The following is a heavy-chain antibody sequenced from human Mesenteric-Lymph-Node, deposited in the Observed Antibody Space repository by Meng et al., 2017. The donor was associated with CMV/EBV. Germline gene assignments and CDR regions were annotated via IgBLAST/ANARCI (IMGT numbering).Heavy chain of an antibody. D-gene: IGHD3-3*01. J-gene: IGHJ4*02. Sequence: GESLKISCAASGFTFSSYDMHWVRQATGKGLEWVSAIGTAGDTYYPGSVKGRFTISRDNAKNSLYLQMNSLRAEDTAVYYCARDGVEWNLPIDYWGQGTLVTVSS. CDR2: IGTAGDT. V-gene: IGHV3-13*01. CDR3: ARDGVEWNLPIDY. CDR1: GFTFSSYD.